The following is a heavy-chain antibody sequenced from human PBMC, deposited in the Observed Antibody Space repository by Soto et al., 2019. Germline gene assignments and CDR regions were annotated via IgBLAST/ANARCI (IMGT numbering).Heavy chain of an antibody. Sequence: EVQLLESGGGLVQPGGSLRLSCAASGFTFSTYSMAWVRQAPGKGLAWVSGLSGGGANTFYADSVKGRFTISVDNSKNTVYLQMNSLRVEDTAVYYCARWDGYGDEWGQGTLVIVSS. D-gene: IGHD5-12*01. CDR2: LSGGGANT. V-gene: IGHV3-23*01. CDR3: ARWDGYGDE. CDR1: GFTFSTYS. J-gene: IGHJ4*02.